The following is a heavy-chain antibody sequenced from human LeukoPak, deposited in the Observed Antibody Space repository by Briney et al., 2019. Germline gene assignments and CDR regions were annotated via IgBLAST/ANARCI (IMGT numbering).Heavy chain of an antibody. D-gene: IGHD3-22*01. J-gene: IGHJ4*02. CDR3: ARDFYESSGYPFLDF. Sequence: GGSLRLSCVASGFTLRSYVMNWVRQTPGKGLEWVSSISGSGDSTFYADSVKGRFSISRDNSKNTLYLQMNSLRAEDTAVYYCARDFYESSGYPFLDFWGQGALVTVSP. V-gene: IGHV3-23*01. CDR2: ISGSGDST. CDR1: GFTLRSYV.